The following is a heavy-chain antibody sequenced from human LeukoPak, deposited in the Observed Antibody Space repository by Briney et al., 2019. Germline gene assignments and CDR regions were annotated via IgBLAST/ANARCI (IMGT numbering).Heavy chain of an antibody. CDR2: INHSGNT. CDR3: ARGRRTRNVDTGYYHYMDV. D-gene: IGHD5-18*01. Sequence: SETLSLTCAVYGGSFSGYCWSWIRQPPGKGLEWIGEINHSGNTNYNPSLKSRVTISVDTSKNQFSLKLSSVTAADTAVYYCARGRRTRNVDTGYYHYMDVWGKGTAVTVSS. CDR1: GGSFSGYC. V-gene: IGHV4-34*01. J-gene: IGHJ6*03.